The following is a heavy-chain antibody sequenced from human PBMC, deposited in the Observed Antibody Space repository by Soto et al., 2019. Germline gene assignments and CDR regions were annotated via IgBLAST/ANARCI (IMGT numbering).Heavy chain of an antibody. D-gene: IGHD2-21*01. CDR1: GFTFSAYA. CDR2: ISSDGKNT. CDR3: ARVHCTTELCSGLYFDSALDV. V-gene: IGHV3-30*01. J-gene: IGHJ6*02. Sequence: QVQLVESGGGVVQPGRSLRLSCAASGFTFSAYAMHWVRQPPGKGLEWVAIISSDGKNTYYADSVKGRFTKSRDDSTSTLSLQMNGLRPEDTAVYFCARVHCTTELCSGLYFDSALDVWGQGTTITVSS.